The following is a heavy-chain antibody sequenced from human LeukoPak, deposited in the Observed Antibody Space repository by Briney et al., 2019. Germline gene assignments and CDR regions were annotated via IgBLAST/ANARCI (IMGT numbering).Heavy chain of an antibody. CDR3: ARAPYSSGWYGNENYYWFHP. D-gene: IGHD6-19*01. V-gene: IGHV3-7*01. CDR1: GFTLSSYW. Sequence: SGGSLRLSCAASGFTLSSYWMSWVRQAPGKGLEWVANIKQDGSEKYYVDSVKGRFTISRDNAKNSLYLQMNSLRAEDTAVYYCARAPYSSGWYGNENYYWFHPWGQGTLVTVSS. CDR2: IKQDGSEK. J-gene: IGHJ5*02.